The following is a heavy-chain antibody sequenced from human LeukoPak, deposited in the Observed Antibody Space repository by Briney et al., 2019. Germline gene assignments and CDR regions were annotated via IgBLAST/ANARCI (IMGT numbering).Heavy chain of an antibody. D-gene: IGHD3-22*01. Sequence: GGSLRLSCAASGFTFSSYAMSWVRQAPGKGLEWVSAVTGTGCSTYYADSVKGRFTISRDNSKNTLYLQMNSLRAADTAVYYCAQAADSSGYECFRHWGQGTLVTVSS. CDR1: GFTFSSYA. CDR3: AQAADSSGYECFRH. J-gene: IGHJ1*01. V-gene: IGHV3-23*01. CDR2: VTGTGCST.